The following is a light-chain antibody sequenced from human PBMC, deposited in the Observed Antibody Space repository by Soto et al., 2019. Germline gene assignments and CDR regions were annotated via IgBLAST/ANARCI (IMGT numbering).Light chain of an antibody. CDR2: AAS. CDR1: RDISNNY. V-gene: IGKV3-20*01. CDR3: QQYGSSPLT. J-gene: IGKJ4*01. Sequence: EILLTQSPCTLSLSPGERATLSCRASRDISNNYLAWYQQKPGQAPSLLMYAASRRATGIPERFSGSGSGTDSTLTISRLAPEDFKVYHCQQYGSSPLTFGGGTKVDIK.